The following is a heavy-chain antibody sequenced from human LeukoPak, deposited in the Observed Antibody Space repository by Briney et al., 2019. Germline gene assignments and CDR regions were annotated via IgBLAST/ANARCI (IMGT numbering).Heavy chain of an antibody. D-gene: IGHD1-26*01. Sequence: GGSLRLSCAASGFTLSNYWMSWVRQAPGKGLEWVSSISRGGNSIYYAESVKGRFTISRDNAKKSLYLQMNSLRAEDTAVYYCARDERLVGATYYWGQGTLVTVSS. CDR2: ISRGGNSI. CDR1: GFTLSNYW. J-gene: IGHJ4*02. V-gene: IGHV3-11*04. CDR3: ARDERLVGATYY.